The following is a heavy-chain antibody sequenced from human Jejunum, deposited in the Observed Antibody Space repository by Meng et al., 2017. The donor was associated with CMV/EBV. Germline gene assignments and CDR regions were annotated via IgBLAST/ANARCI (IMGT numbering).Heavy chain of an antibody. CDR1: GYTFTSYD. J-gene: IGHJ4*02. CDR2: MNPNRGTT. V-gene: IGHV1-8*01. D-gene: IGHD6-19*01. CDR3: ATGVADFEY. Sequence: QVPLVQSGAEGKKPGASGQVSCKASGYTFTSYDINWVRQGTGQGLEWMGWMNPNRGTTGYAQKFQGRVTMTRNISKSTAYMDLSSLRSEDTAVYYCATGVADFEYWGQGTLVTVSS.